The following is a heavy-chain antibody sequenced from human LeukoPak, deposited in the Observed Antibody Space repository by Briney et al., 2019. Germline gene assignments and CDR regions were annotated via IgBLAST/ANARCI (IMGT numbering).Heavy chain of an antibody. CDR3: AKTRTNYYDSSGYSYYFDY. D-gene: IGHD3-22*01. J-gene: IGHJ4*02. CDR1: GFTFSDYG. Sequence: GGSLRLSCAASGFTFSDYGMHWVRQAPGKGLEWVAVISYDGSNKLYADSVKGRSTISRDNSQNTLYLQMNSLRAEDTAVYYCAKTRTNYYDSSGYSYYFDYWGQGTLVTVSS. V-gene: IGHV3-30*18. CDR2: ISYDGSNK.